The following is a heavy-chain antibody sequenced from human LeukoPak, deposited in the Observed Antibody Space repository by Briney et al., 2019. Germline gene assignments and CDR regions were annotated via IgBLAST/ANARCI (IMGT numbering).Heavy chain of an antibody. CDR1: GYTFTGYY. Sequence: ASVKVSCKASGYTFTGYYMHWVRQAPGQGLEWMGWINPNSSGTNYAQKFQGRVTMTRDTSISTAYMELSRLRSDDTAVYYCARAGVGRFLEWLPDVYGMDVWGQGTTVTVSS. CDR2: INPNSSGT. V-gene: IGHV1-2*02. CDR3: ARAGVGRFLEWLPDVYGMDV. D-gene: IGHD3-3*01. J-gene: IGHJ6*02.